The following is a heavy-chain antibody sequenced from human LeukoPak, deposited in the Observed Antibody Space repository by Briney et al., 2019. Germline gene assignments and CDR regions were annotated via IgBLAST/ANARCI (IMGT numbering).Heavy chain of an antibody. CDR1: GFTFSSYA. CDR2: ISGSGGST. D-gene: IGHD6-13*01. Sequence: PGGSLRLSCAASGFTFSSYAMSWVRQAPGKGLEWVSAISGSGGSTYYADSVKGRFTISRDNSKNTLYLQMNSLRAGDTDVYYCAKRLAYSSSWYYFDYWGQGTLVTVSS. CDR3: AKRLAYSSSWYYFDY. J-gene: IGHJ4*02. V-gene: IGHV3-23*01.